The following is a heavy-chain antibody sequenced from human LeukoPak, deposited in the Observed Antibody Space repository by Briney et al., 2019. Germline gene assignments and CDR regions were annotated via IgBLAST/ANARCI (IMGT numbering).Heavy chain of an antibody. J-gene: IGHJ4*02. Sequence: SETLSLTCTVSGGSISSGGHYWSWIRQHPGEGLEWIGYIYYSGNIYFNPSLESRVAISVDTSKNQFSLKLSSVTAADTAVYYCAGGLDYYDNTGYYSFDYWGQGTLVTVSS. V-gene: IGHV4-31*03. CDR2: IYYSGNI. CDR1: GGSISSGGHY. D-gene: IGHD3-22*01. CDR3: AGGLDYYDNTGYYSFDY.